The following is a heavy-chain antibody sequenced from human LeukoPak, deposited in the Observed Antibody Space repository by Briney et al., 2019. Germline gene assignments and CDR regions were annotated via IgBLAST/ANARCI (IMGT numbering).Heavy chain of an antibody. J-gene: IGHJ4*02. D-gene: IGHD3-22*01. Sequence: PGGSLRLSCAASGFTFDDHGMHWVRQAPGKGLEWVSGISWSSGIIGYADSVKGRFTISRDNAKNSLYLQMNSLRAEDTAVYYCARDLDYYYDSSGPGYWGQGTLVTVSS. CDR3: ARDLDYYYDSSGPGY. V-gene: IGHV3-9*01. CDR2: ISWSSGII. CDR1: GFTFDDHG.